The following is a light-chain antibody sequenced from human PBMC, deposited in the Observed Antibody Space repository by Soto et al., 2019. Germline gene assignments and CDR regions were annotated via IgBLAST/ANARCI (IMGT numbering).Light chain of an antibody. CDR3: QEYNNWPPVT. V-gene: IGKV3-15*01. J-gene: IGKJ3*01. CDR2: GAS. CDR1: QSVSSN. Sequence: EIVMTQSPATLSVSPGERATLSCRASQSVSSNLAWYQQKPGQAPRLLIYGASTRATGIPARFSGSGSGTEFTLTISGLQSEDFAVYYCQEYNNWPPVTFGPGTKVDIK.